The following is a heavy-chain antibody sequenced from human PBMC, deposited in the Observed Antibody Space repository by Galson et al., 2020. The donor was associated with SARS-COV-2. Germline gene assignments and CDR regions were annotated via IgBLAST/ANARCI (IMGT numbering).Heavy chain of an antibody. D-gene: IGHD6-19*01. V-gene: IGHV2-5*02. J-gene: IGHJ6*02. Sequence: SGPKLVKPTETLTLTCTYSGLSLSTNGVGVGWIRQPPGKALEWLAIIYWDDDKRYSPSLKSRLTIARDTSNNQVVLTMTNMGPVDAGTYYCAHRQYTRGSYYGLDLWGQGTSVTVSS. CDR2: IYWDDDK. CDR3: AHRQYTRGSYYGLDL. CDR1: GLSLSTNGVG.